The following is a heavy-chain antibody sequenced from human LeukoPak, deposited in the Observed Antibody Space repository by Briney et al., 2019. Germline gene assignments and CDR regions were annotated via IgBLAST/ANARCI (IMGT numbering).Heavy chain of an antibody. CDR3: ARTRGYSSSPGQDY. V-gene: IGHV1-18*01. CDR2: ISAYNGNT. CDR1: GYTFTGYG. D-gene: IGHD6-6*01. J-gene: IGHJ4*02. Sequence: ASVKVSCKASGYTFTGYGISWVRQAPGQGLEWMGWISAYNGNTNYAQKLQGRVTMTTDTSTSTAYMELRSLRSDDTAVYYCARTRGYSSSPGQDYWGQGTLVTVSS.